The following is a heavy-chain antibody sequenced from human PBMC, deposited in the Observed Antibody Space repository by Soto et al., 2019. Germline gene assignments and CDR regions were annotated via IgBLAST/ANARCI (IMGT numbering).Heavy chain of an antibody. J-gene: IGHJ4*02. Sequence: QVQLVQSGAEVKKPGSSVKVSCKASGGTFSSYAISWVRQAPGQGLEWMGGIIPIFGTANYAQKFQGRVTITADESTSTAYMELSSLRSEDTAVYYCARDTYYYDSSGYNPTYYFDYGGQGTLVTVSS. CDR2: IIPIFGTA. V-gene: IGHV1-69*01. CDR1: GGTFSSYA. D-gene: IGHD3-22*01. CDR3: ARDTYYYDSSGYNPTYYFDY.